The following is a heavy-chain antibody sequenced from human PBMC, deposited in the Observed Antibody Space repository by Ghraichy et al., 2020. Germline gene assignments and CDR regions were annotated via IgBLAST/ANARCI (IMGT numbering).Heavy chain of an antibody. V-gene: IGHV3-23*01. Sequence: GESLRLSCAASGFTFSSYAMSWVRQAPGKGLDWVSAISGSGGSTYYADSVKGRFTISRDKSKNTLYLQMNSLRAEDTAVYYCAKEINTVTYYYYNGMDVWGQGTTVTVSS. CDR1: GFTFSSYA. D-gene: IGHD4-17*01. CDR2: ISGSGGST. J-gene: IGHJ6*02. CDR3: AKEINTVTYYYYNGMDV.